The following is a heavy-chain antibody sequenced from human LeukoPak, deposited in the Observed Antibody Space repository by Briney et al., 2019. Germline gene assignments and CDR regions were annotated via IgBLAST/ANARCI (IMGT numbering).Heavy chain of an antibody. J-gene: IGHJ4*02. CDR3: APHFPLAAAGS. Sequence: PSETLSLTCAVYGGSFSGYYWSWIRQPPGKGLEWIGEINHSGSTNYNPSLKGRVTISVDTSKNQFSLKLSSVTAADTAVYYCAPHFPLAAAGSWGQGTLVTVSS. CDR1: GGSFSGYY. V-gene: IGHV4-34*01. CDR2: INHSGST. D-gene: IGHD6-13*01.